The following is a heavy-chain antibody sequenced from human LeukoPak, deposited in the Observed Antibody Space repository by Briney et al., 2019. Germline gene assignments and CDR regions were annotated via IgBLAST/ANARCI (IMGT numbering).Heavy chain of an antibody. CDR1: GFSFSDSA. CDR3: YSTNSSPGGNWFDP. J-gene: IGHJ5*02. V-gene: IGHV3-73*01. CDR2: IRTEPKNFAT. D-gene: IGHD2-15*01. Sequence: GGSLRLSCAGSGFSFSDSAMHWVRQASGKGLEWVGRIRTEPKNFATAYAASVRGRFTISRDDSRKTAFLHMNGLKVEDSAVYYCYSTNSSPGGNWFDPWGQGTLVIVSS.